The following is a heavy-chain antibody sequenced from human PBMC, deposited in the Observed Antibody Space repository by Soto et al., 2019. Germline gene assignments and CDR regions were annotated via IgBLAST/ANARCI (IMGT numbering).Heavy chain of an antibody. CDR3: AREVKGVTSFDY. J-gene: IGHJ4*02. Sequence: ERFQDRVRITRDTYANTVYLEVNSLTSEDTAVYYCAREVKGVTSFDYWGQGTLVTVSS. D-gene: IGHD2-21*02. V-gene: IGHV1-3*01.